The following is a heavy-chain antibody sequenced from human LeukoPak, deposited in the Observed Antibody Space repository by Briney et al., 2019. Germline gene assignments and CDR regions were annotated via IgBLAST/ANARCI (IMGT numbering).Heavy chain of an antibody. CDR2: INPNSGGT. J-gene: IGHJ4*02. D-gene: IGHD3-16*01. CDR3: ARGSPPSTPVPWG. Sequence: ASVKVSCKASGYTFTSYDINWVRQAPGQGLEWMGWINPNSGGTNYAQKFQGRVTMTRDTSISTAYMELSRLRSDDTAVYYCARGSPPSTPVPWGWGQGTLVTVSS. CDR1: GYTFTSYD. V-gene: IGHV1-2*02.